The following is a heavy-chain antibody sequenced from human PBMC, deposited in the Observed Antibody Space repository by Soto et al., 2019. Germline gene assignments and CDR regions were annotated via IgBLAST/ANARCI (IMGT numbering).Heavy chain of an antibody. CDR3: AKDGWGGGDHYYGMDV. V-gene: IGHV3-23*01. Sequence: GGSLRLSCAASGFTFSSYAMSWVRQAPGKGLEWVSAISGSGGSTYYADSVKGRFTISSDNSKNTLYMQLNSRRAENRALYYLAKDGWGGGDHYYGMDVWGQGTTVTVSS. D-gene: IGHD3-16*01. CDR1: GFTFSSYA. CDR2: ISGSGGST. J-gene: IGHJ6*02.